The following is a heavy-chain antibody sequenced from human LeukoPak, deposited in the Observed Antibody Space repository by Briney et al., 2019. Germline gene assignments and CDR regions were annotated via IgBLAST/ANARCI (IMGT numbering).Heavy chain of an antibody. D-gene: IGHD6-19*01. V-gene: IGHV3-7*01. J-gene: IGHJ4*02. CDR1: GFTFSTYW. Sequence: GGSLRLSCTASGFTFSTYWMSWVRQAPGKGLEWVANIEQDGSEKYYVDSVKGRFTISRDNAENSLYLQMNSLSGEDTAVYFCARAGYTSGWDYWGQGTLVTVSS. CDR2: IEQDGSEK. CDR3: ARAGYTSGWDY.